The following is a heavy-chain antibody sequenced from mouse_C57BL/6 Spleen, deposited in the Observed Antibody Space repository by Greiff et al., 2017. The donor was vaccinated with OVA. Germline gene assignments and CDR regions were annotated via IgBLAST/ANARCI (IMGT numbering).Heavy chain of an antibody. CDR2: INPSSGYT. V-gene: IGHV1-7*01. D-gene: IGHD2-5*01. CDR3: ARGRSNYLYAMDY. J-gene: IGHJ4*01. Sequence: QVQLQQSGAELAKPGASVKLSCKASGYTFTSYWMHWVKQRPGQGLEWIGYINPSSGYTKYNQKFKDKATLTADKSSSTAYMQLSSLTYEDSAVYYCARGRSNYLYAMDYWGQGTSVTVSS. CDR1: GYTFTSYW.